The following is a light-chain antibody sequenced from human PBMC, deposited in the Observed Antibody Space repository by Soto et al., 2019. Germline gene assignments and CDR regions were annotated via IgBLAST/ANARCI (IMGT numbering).Light chain of an antibody. CDR2: DVN. CDR1: SSDVGAYDH. J-gene: IGLJ3*02. V-gene: IGLV2-14*03. CDR3: KSYTSKSTPWV. Sequence: QPVLTQPASVSGSPGQSITISCTGTSSDVGAYDHVSWYQQHPGKAPKLVIFDVNNRPSGVSNRFSGSKSGNTASLTIFGLEAEDEADYYCKSYTSKSTPWVFGVGTKLTVL.